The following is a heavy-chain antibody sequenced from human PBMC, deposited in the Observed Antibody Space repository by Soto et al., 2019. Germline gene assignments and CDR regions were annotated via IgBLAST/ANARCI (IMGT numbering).Heavy chain of an antibody. V-gene: IGHV4-38-2*01. Sequence: SETLSLTCDVSGFFISTGYYWGWIRQPPGKGLEWIGTIYHSGSTYYNPSLKSRFTISVDTSKNQFSLMLSSVTAADPAVYYCVRAYQERWLQLGATRFDYWGPGTLVTVSS. J-gene: IGHJ4*02. CDR2: IYHSGST. D-gene: IGHD6-6*01. CDR3: VRAYQERWLQLGATRFDY. CDR1: GFFISTGYY.